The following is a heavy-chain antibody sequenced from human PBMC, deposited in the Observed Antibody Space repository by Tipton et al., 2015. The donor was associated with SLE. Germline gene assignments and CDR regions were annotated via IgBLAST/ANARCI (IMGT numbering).Heavy chain of an antibody. Sequence: TLSLTCTVSGGSISSHYWSWIRQPPGKGLEWIGEINHSGSTNYNPSLKSRVTISVDTSKNQFSLKLSSVTAADTAVYYCARGGPFDYWGQGTLVTVSS. J-gene: IGHJ4*02. CDR3: ARGGPFDY. V-gene: IGHV4-34*01. CDR2: INHSGST. CDR1: GGSISSHY.